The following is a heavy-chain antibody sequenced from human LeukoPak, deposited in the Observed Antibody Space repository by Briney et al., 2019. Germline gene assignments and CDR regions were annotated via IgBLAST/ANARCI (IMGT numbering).Heavy chain of an antibody. Sequence: ASVKVSCKASGYTFTSYGISWVRQAPGQGLEWMGWTSAYNGNTNSAQKLQGRVTMTTDTSTSTAYMELRSLRSDDTAVYYCARSERRSSSWYPTYWGQGTLVTVSS. J-gene: IGHJ4*02. D-gene: IGHD6-13*01. CDR2: TSAYNGNT. V-gene: IGHV1-18*01. CDR3: ARSERRSSSWYPTY. CDR1: GYTFTSYG.